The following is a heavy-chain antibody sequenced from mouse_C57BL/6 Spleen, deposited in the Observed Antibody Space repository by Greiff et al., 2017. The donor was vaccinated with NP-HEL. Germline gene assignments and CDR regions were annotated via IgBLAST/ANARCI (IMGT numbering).Heavy chain of an antibody. CDR2: LSNGVGST. J-gene: IGHJ3*01. CDR3: ARLDGYYGSRGGFAY. CDR1: GFTFSDYY. Sequence: EVKVVESGGGLVQPGGSLKLSCAASGFTFSDYYMYWVRQTPEKRLEWVAYLSNGVGSTYYLDTVKGRFTISRDNAKNTLYLQMSRLKSEDTAMEYCARLDGYYGSRGGFAYWGQGTLVTVSA. D-gene: IGHD1-1*01. V-gene: IGHV5-12*01.